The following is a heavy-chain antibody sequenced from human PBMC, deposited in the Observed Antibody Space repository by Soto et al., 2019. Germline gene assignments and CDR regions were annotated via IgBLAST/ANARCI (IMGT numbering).Heavy chain of an antibody. CDR3: ARSQGDRVVDY. CDR2: ITTSSNI. Sequence: QVQLVESGGGLVKPGGSLRLSCAASGFTFSDYYMSWIRQAPGKGLEWISYITTSSNIYSADSVKGRFTISRDNAKNSRYLQMNSLRAEDTAVYYWARSQGDRVVDYWGQGTLVTVSS. J-gene: IGHJ4*02. CDR1: GFTFSDYY. D-gene: IGHD2-21*01. V-gene: IGHV3-11*01.